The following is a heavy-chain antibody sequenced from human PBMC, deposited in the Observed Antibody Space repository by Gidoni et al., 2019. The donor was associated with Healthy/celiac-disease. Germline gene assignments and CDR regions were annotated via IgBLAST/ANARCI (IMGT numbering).Heavy chain of an antibody. J-gene: IGHJ4*02. Sequence: ELQLVESAGGMVQPGWSLRLPCPASPFTFSTYSMHWVRQAPGKGLECVSSISSSSSYIYYADSVKGRFTISRDNAKNSLYMQMNSLRAEDTAVYYCAREYVSSRDFDYWGQGTLVTVSS. CDR1: PFTFSTYS. CDR3: AREYVSSRDFDY. D-gene: IGHD6-13*01. V-gene: IGHV3-21*01. CDR2: ISSSSSYI.